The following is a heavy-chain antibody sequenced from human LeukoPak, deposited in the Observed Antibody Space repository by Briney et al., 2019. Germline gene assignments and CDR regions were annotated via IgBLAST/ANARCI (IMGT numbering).Heavy chain of an antibody. CDR3: AGSIAVAGTADY. D-gene: IGHD6-19*01. CDR1: GGSISSSSYY. Sequence: SETLSLTCTVSGGSISSSSYYWGWIRQPPGKGLEWIGSIYYSGSTYCNPSLKSRVTISVDTSKNQFSLKLSSVTAADTAVYYCAGSIAVAGTADYWGQGTLVTVSS. V-gene: IGHV4-39*07. CDR2: IYYSGST. J-gene: IGHJ4*02.